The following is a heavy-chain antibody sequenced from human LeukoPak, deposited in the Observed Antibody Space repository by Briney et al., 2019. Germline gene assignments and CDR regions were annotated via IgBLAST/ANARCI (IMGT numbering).Heavy chain of an antibody. J-gene: IGHJ4*02. CDR1: GFTFSSYA. CDR3: ARGIPGSSSWSSFDY. Sequence: GGSLRLSCAASGFTFSSYAISWVRQAPGQGLEWMGGIIPIFGTANYAQKFQGRVTITADESTSTAYMELSSLRSEDTAVYYCARGIPGSSSWSSFDYWGQGTLVTVSS. V-gene: IGHV1-69*01. CDR2: IIPIFGTA. D-gene: IGHD6-13*01.